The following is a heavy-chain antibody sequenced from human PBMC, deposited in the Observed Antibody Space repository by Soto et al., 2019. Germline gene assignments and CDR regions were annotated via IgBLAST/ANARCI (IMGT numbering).Heavy chain of an antibody. V-gene: IGHV4-31*03. CDR3: ARERTYRYGMDV. CDR1: GGSISSGGYY. J-gene: IGHJ6*02. D-gene: IGHD2-2*01. CDR2: IYYSGST. Sequence: LSLTCTVSGGSISSGGYYWSWIRQHPGKGLEWIGYIYYSGSTYYNPSLKSRVTISVDTSKNQFSLKLSSVTAADTAVYYCARERTYRYGMDVWGQGTTVTVSS.